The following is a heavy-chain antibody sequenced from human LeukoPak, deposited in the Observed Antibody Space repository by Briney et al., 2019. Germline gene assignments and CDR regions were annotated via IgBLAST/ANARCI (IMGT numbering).Heavy chain of an antibody. J-gene: IGHJ6*03. CDR2: INHSGST. CDR3: ARRDCSGGSCYSSSYYYYYYYMDV. Sequence: SETLSLTCTVSGGSISSYYWSWIRQPPGKGLEWIGEINHSGSTNYNPSLKSRVTISVDTSKNQFSLKLSSVTAADTAVYYCARRDCSGGSCYSSSYYYYYYYMDVWGKGTTVTVSS. V-gene: IGHV4-34*01. D-gene: IGHD2-15*01. CDR1: GGSISSYY.